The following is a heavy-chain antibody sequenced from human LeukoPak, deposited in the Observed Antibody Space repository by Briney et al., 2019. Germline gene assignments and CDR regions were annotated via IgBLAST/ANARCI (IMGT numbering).Heavy chain of an antibody. D-gene: IGHD1-26*01. CDR3: ARRWRYSGSYLRGPGFDY. CDR2: INHSGST. CDR1: GGSFSGYY. V-gene: IGHV4-34*01. J-gene: IGHJ4*02. Sequence: SETLSLTCAVYGGSFSGYYWSWIRQPPGKGLEWIGEINHSGSTNYNPSLKSRVTISVDTSKNQFSLKLSSVTAADTAVYYCARRWRYSGSYLRGPGFDYWGQGTLVTVSS.